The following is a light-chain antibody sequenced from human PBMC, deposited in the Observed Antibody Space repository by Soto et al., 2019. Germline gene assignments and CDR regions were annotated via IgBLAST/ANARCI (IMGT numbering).Light chain of an antibody. Sequence: DIQMTQSPSSLSTSVGDRVTITCRASQGISNYLAWYQQKPGKVPNLLIYAASTLQSGVPTRLSENGYGTEFTLNISRLQPEDVETYDCQKYNRAEGFTFGPGTKVDIK. CDR1: QGISNY. CDR2: AAS. J-gene: IGKJ3*01. CDR3: QKYNRAEGFT. V-gene: IGKV1-27*01.